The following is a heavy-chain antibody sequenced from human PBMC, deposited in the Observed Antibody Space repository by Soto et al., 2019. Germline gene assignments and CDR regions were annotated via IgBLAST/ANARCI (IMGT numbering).Heavy chain of an antibody. Sequence: PSETLSLTCTVSGGSISSYYWSWIRQPPGKGLEWIGYIYYSGSTNYNPSLKSRVTISVDTSKNQFSLKLSSVTAADTAVYYCARGRFGVVSYYYYGMDVWGQGTTVTVSS. CDR2: IYYSGST. D-gene: IGHD3-3*01. J-gene: IGHJ6*02. V-gene: IGHV4-59*01. CDR3: ARGRFGVVSYYYYGMDV. CDR1: GGSISSYY.